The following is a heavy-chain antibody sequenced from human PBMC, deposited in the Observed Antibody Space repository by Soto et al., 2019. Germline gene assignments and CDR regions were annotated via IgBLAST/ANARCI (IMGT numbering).Heavy chain of an antibody. CDR1: GFTFNNYA. Sequence: GGSLRLSCAASGFTFNNYAMGWVRQAPGQGLEWVSAITGSGSDTYYLDSVKGRFTISRDNSKNTLYRQMNSLRAEDTAVYYCAKDRGDGYNYYYYYGMDVWGQGTTVTVSS. V-gene: IGHV3-23*01. CDR2: ITGSGSDT. D-gene: IGHD3-10*01. CDR3: AKDRGDGYNYYYYYGMDV. J-gene: IGHJ6*02.